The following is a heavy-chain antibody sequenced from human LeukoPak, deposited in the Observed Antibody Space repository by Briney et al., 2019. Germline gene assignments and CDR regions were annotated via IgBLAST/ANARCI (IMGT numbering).Heavy chain of an antibody. CDR2: INPSGGST. J-gene: IGHJ6*02. D-gene: IGHD3-22*01. CDR3: ARRPTYYYDSSGYSHSMDV. CDR1: GYTLTSYY. V-gene: IGHV1-46*01. Sequence: AASVTVSCTASGYTLTSYYMHWVRQAPGQGLEWMGIINPSGGSTSYAQKFQGRVTMTRDTSTSTVYMELSSLRSEDTAVYYCARRPTYYYDSSGYSHSMDVWGQGTTVTVSS.